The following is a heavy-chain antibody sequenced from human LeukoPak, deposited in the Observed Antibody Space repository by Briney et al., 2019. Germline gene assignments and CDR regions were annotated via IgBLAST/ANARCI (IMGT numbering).Heavy chain of an antibody. D-gene: IGHD2-2*01. CDR3: ARGPVVPAAMFP. CDR2: IYYSGST. J-gene: IGHJ5*02. Sequence: SETLSLTCTVSGGSISSYYWSWIRQPPGKGLEWIGYIYYSGSTNYNPSLKGRVTISVDRSKNQFSLKLSSVTAADTAVYYCARGPVVPAAMFPWGQGTLVTVSS. V-gene: IGHV4-59*12. CDR1: GGSISSYY.